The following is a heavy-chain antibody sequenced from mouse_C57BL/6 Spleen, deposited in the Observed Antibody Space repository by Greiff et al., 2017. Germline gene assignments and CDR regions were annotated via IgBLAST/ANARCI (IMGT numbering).Heavy chain of an antibody. D-gene: IGHD2-1*01. J-gene: IGHJ1*03. CDR2: ISSGSSTI. V-gene: IGHV5-17*01. Sequence: EVMLVESGGGLVKPGGSLKLSCAASGFTFSDYGMHWVRQAPEKGLEWVAYISSGSSTIYYADTVKGRFTISRDNAKNTLFLQMTSLRSEDTAMYYCARRIYGSYRYFDVWGTGTTVTVSS. CDR1: GFTFSDYG. CDR3: ARRIYGSYRYFDV.